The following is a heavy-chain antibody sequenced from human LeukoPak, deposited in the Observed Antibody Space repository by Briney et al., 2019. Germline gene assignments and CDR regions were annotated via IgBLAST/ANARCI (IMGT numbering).Heavy chain of an antibody. V-gene: IGHV3-13*01. CDR2: IGTAGDT. J-gene: IGHJ4*02. D-gene: IGHD3-10*01. Sequence: GGSLRLSCAASGFTFSSYDMHWVRQATGKGLEWVSAIGTAGDTYYPGSVKGRFTISRENAKNSLYLQMNSLRAGDTAVYYCARDWELLWFGGIWGQGTLVTVSS. CDR1: GFTFSSYD. CDR3: ARDWELLWFGGI.